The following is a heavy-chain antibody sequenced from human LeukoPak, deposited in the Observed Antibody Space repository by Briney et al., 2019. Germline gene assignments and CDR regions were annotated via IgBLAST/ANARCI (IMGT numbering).Heavy chain of an antibody. Sequence: PSETLSLTCAVYGGSFSGYYWSWIRQPPGKGLEWIGEINHSGSTNYNPSLKSRVTISVDTSKNQFSLKLSSVTAADTAVYYCASRYSSSWYYNYWGQETLVTVSS. CDR3: ASRYSSSWYYNY. CDR1: GGSFSGYY. J-gene: IGHJ4*02. V-gene: IGHV4-34*01. CDR2: INHSGST. D-gene: IGHD6-13*01.